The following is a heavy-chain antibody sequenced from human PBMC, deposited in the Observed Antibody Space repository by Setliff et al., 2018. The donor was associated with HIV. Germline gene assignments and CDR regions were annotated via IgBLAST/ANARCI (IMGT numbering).Heavy chain of an antibody. J-gene: IGHJ4*02. CDR2: IYSGDSST. CDR3: AKARGAAAGSVNY. CDR1: GFTFSSYA. Sequence: GSLRLSCAASGFTFSSYAMTWVRQAPGKGLEWVSVIYSGDSSTYYADSVKGRFTISRDNSNNTLYLQMNSLRAEDTAVYYCAKARGAAAGSVNYWGQGTLVTVSS. V-gene: IGHV3-23*03. D-gene: IGHD6-13*01.